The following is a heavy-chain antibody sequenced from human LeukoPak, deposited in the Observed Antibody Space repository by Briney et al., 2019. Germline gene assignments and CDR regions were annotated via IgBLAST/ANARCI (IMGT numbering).Heavy chain of an antibody. CDR1: GYFISSGYY. CDR2: IYHDGGT. CDR3: ARVGGWGVDYEIVTDYKLDRDHNWFDS. J-gene: IGHJ5*01. Sequence: SETLSLTCSVSGYFISSGYYWGWIRQPPGKGLERIGSIYHDGGTYYNPSLRSRVTMSVDTSKNQFSLKLSSLSAADTAVYYCARVGGWGVDYEIVTDYKLDRDHNWFDSWGQGTLVTVSS. V-gene: IGHV4-38-2*02. D-gene: IGHD3-9*01.